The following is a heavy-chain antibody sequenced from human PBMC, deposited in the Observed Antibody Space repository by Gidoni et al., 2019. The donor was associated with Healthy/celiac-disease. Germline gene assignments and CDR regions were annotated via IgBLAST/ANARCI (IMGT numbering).Heavy chain of an antibody. V-gene: IGHV3-74*01. CDR1: GFTFIRYW. CDR3: ARQWGTGYSYGGSDY. CDR2: INSDGRST. D-gene: IGHD5-18*01. J-gene: IGHJ4*02. Sequence: EVQLVESGGGLVQPGGSLRLSCAASGFTFIRYWMHWVRQGPGKGLVWVSRINSDGRSTSYADSVKGRFTISRDNAKNTLYLQMNSLRAEDTAVYYCARQWGTGYSYGGSDYWGQGTLVTVSS.